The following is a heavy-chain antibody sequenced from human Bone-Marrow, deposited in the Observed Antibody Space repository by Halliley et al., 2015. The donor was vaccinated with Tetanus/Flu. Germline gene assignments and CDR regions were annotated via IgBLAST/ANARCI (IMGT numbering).Heavy chain of an antibody. D-gene: IGHD5-12*01. J-gene: IGHJ4*02. CDR3: AKDLVSGDGYILFDY. V-gene: IGHV3-23*01. CDR2: LATGGATT. Sequence: SSLATGGATTYYADSVRGRFTISSDNSKSTLYLQMNSLRAEDTAIYYCAKDLVSGDGYILFDYWGQGTLVTVSS.